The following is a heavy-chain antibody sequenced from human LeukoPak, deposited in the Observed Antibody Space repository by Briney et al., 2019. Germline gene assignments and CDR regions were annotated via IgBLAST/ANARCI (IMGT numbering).Heavy chain of an antibody. D-gene: IGHD1-26*01. Sequence: SETLSLTCTVSGGSISSYYWNWIRQPAGKGLEWIRRIYISGSTNYNPSLKSRVTMSVDTSKNQFSLKLSSVTAADTAVYYCASDGGSYYGRFDYWGQGTLVTVSS. CDR3: ASDGGSYYGRFDY. CDR2: IYISGST. V-gene: IGHV4-4*07. J-gene: IGHJ4*02. CDR1: GGSISSYY.